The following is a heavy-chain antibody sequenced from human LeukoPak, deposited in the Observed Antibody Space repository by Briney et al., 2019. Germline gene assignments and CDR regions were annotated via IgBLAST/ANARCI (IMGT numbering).Heavy chain of an antibody. D-gene: IGHD3-9*01. Sequence: SETLSLTCAVYDGSFSGYSWNWIRQPPVKGLEWIGEINHSGGTNYNPSLKSRVTISVDTSKKQFSLKLSSVTAADTAVYYCARVPILTGYYRAFDYWGQGTLVTVSS. CDR3: ARVPILTGYYRAFDY. CDR2: INHSGGT. CDR1: DGSFSGYS. V-gene: IGHV4-34*01. J-gene: IGHJ4*02.